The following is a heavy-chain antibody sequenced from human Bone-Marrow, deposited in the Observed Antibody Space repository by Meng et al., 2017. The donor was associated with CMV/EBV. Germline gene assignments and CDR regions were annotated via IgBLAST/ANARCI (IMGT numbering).Heavy chain of an antibody. CDR2: IIPILGIA. D-gene: IGHD2-15*01. CDR1: GGTFSSYT. CDR3: ARDGSSPYYGMDV. V-gene: IGHV1-69*04. J-gene: IGHJ6*02. Sequence: SVKVSCKASGGTFSSYTISWVRQAPGQGLGWMGRIIPILGIANYAQKFQGRVTITADKSTSTAYMELSSLRSEDTAVYYCARDGSSPYYGMDVWGQGTTVTVSS.